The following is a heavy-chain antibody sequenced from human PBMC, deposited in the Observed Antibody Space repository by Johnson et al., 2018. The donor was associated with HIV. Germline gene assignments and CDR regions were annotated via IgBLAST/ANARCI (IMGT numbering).Heavy chain of an antibody. J-gene: IGHJ3*01. D-gene: IGHD1-26*01. CDR2: LYSGGRS. Sequence: VQLVDSGGGLVQPGGSLRLSCVASRFTVRSNYMSWVRQAPGKGLERVSVLYSGGRSYYPGSVKGRFTISRENAKNTLYLQMNSLRSEDTAVYYCAKDRSMDDAFDVWGQGTMVTVSS. CDR3: AKDRSMDDAFDV. CDR1: RFTVRSNY. V-gene: IGHV3-66*01.